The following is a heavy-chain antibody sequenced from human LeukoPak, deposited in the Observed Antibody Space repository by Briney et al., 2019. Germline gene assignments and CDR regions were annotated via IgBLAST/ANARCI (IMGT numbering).Heavy chain of an antibody. J-gene: IGHJ4*02. CDR3: ARGPTPRRWETIFGVVIMAFDY. Sequence: ASVKVSCKASGGTFSSYAISWVRQAPGQGLEWMGGIIPIFGTANYAQKFQGRVTITADKSTSTAYMELSSLRSEDTAVYYCARGPTPRRWETIFGVVIMAFDYWGQGTLVTVSS. CDR2: IIPIFGTA. D-gene: IGHD3-3*01. V-gene: IGHV1-69*06. CDR1: GGTFSSYA.